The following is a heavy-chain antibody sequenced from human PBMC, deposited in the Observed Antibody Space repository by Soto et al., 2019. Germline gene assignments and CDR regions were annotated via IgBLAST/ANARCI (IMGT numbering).Heavy chain of an antibody. CDR2: INHSGST. CDR3: GRVSPTYYYHSGSYFFDY. D-gene: IGHD3-10*01. Sequence: SETLSLTCTVSGGSISSYYWGWIRQPPGKGLEWSGRINHSGSTNYNPSLKSRVTISVDTSKNQFSLKVTSVTAADTAVYYCGRVSPTYYYHSGSYFFDYWGQGTLVTVSS. CDR1: GGSISSYY. J-gene: IGHJ4*02. V-gene: IGHV4-34*01.